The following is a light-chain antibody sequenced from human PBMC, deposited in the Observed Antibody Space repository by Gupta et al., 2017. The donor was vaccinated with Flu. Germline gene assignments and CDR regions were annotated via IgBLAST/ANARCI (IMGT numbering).Light chain of an antibody. CDR1: QGISSW. CDR3: QQSNAYVPT. J-gene: IGKJ4*01. CDR2: GAS. V-gene: IGKV1D-12*01. Sequence: DTQITQSPSSVSASVGDRITITCRASQGISSWLAWYQQKPGIAPKLLIYGASTGLSAVPSRFRGTGPGTDFTLTISILQPEDFATYYCQQSNAYVPTFGGWTKVEIK.